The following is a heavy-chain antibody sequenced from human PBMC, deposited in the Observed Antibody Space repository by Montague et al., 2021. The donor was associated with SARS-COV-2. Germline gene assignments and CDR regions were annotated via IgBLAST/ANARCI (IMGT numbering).Heavy chain of an antibody. CDR2: VTTSGTT. CDR3: ARTPTRPLSLDS. J-gene: IGHJ4*02. D-gene: IGHD6-6*01. CDR1: GGSITGFS. V-gene: IGHV4-4*07. Sequence: SETLSLTCAVSGGSITGFSWSWVRQPAGKGLEWIGRVTTSGTTNYSPSRRSQVTMSVDTSKNQFSLNLNSVTAADTAIYYCARTPTRPLSLDSWGQGTLVTVSS.